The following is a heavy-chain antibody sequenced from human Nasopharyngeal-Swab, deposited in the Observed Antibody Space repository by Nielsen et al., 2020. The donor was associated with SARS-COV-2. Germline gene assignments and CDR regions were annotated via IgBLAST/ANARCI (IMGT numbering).Heavy chain of an antibody. Sequence: GESLKISCAASGFTFSSYGMHWVRQAPGKGLEWVAVISYDGSNKYYADSVKGRFTISRDNSKNTLYLQMNSLRAEDTAVYYCAKGEDYYDSSGYHYVDAPVGFDYWGQGTLVTVSS. V-gene: IGHV3-30*18. CDR1: GFTFSSYG. D-gene: IGHD3-22*01. CDR3: AKGEDYYDSSGYHYVDAPVGFDY. CDR2: ISYDGSNK. J-gene: IGHJ4*02.